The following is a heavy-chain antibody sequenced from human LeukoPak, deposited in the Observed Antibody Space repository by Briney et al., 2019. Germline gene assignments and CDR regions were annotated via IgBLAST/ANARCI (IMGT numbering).Heavy chain of an antibody. Sequence: GGSLRLSCTASGFTFDDYGMNWVRQAPGKGLVWVSRITNDGSTTNYADSVKGRFTISRDNAKNTLYLQMNSLRTEDTAVYYCTRDWYHYALDWGQGALVTVSS. V-gene: IGHV3-74*01. CDR3: TRDWYHYALD. CDR2: ITNDGSTT. J-gene: IGHJ4*02. D-gene: IGHD3-10*01. CDR1: GFTFDDYG.